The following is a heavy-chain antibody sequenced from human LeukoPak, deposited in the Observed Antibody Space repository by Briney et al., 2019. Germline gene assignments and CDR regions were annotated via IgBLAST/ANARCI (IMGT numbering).Heavy chain of an antibody. CDR3: AREMTTVTTEGLIDY. CDR1: GFTFSDYY. V-gene: IGHV3-11*06. CDR2: ISGSGNYT. D-gene: IGHD4-17*01. J-gene: IGHJ4*02. Sequence: GGSLRLSCAASGFTFSDYYMGWIRQAPGKGLEWFSYISGSGNYTNYADSVTGRFTISRDNAKNSLYLQMNSLRAEDTAVYYCAREMTTVTTEGLIDYWGQGTLVTVSS.